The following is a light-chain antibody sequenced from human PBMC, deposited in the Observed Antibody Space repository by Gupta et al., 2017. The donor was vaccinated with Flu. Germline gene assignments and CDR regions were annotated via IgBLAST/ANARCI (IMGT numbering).Light chain of an antibody. CDR2: DAS. J-gene: IGKJ5*01. CDR3: QQRYNWPPIT. CDR1: QSVASY. Sequence: EIVLTQSPDTLSFSPGERATISCRASQSVASYLAWYQHKPGQPPRLLIYDASNRATGIPARFSGSGSGTNFTLTISNLEPEDCAVYYCQQRYNWPPITFGQGTRLEMK. V-gene: IGKV3-11*01.